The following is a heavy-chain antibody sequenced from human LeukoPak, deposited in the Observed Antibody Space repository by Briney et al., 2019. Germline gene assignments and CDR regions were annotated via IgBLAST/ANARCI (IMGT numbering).Heavy chain of an antibody. Sequence: GGSLRLSCAASGFTFSDYYMSWIRQAPGKGLEWVSYISSSGSTIYYADSVKGRFTISRDNAKNSLYLQMNSLRAEDTAVYYCARDRYCSSTSCWDYYYYMDVWGKGTTVTVSS. D-gene: IGHD2-2*01. J-gene: IGHJ6*03. CDR1: GFTFSDYY. CDR2: ISSSGSTI. CDR3: ARDRYCSSTSCWDYYYYMDV. V-gene: IGHV3-11*01.